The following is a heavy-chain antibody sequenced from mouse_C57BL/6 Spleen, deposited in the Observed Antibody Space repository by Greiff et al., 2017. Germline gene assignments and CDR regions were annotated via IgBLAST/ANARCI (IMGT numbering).Heavy chain of an antibody. CDR3: ARLYYGSSYVAMDY. CDR1: GFTFSDYY. J-gene: IGHJ4*01. D-gene: IGHD1-1*01. Sequence: VQLVESEGGLVQPGSSMKLSCTASGFTFSDYYMAWVRQVPEKGLEWVANINYDGSSTYYLDSLKSRFIISRDNAKNILYLQMSSLKSEDTATYYCARLYYGSSYVAMDYWGQGTSVTVSS. CDR2: INYDGSST. V-gene: IGHV5-16*01.